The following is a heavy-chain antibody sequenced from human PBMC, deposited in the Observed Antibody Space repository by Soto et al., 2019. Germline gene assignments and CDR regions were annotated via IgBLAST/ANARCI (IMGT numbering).Heavy chain of an antibody. J-gene: IGHJ6*02. D-gene: IGHD2-2*01. CDR1: GFTFSSYW. Sequence: GGSLRLSCAASGFTFSSYWMSWVRQAPGKGLEWVANIKQDGSEKYYVDSVKGRFTISRDNAKNSLYLQMNSLRAEDTAVYYCARATGSKYYYYYGMDVWGQGTTVTVSS. CDR3: ARATGSKYYYYYGMDV. CDR2: IKQDGSEK. V-gene: IGHV3-7*03.